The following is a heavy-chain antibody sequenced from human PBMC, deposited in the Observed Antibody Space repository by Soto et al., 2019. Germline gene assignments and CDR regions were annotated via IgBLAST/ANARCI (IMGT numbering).Heavy chain of an antibody. Sequence: PGGSLRLSCAASGFTFSSYGMHWVRQAPGKGLEWVAVIWYDGSNKYYADSVKGRFTISRDNSKNTLYLQMNSLRAEDTAVYYCARDMVRGEHYGMDVWGQGTTVTVSS. D-gene: IGHD3-10*01. V-gene: IGHV3-33*01. CDR1: GFTFSSYG. J-gene: IGHJ6*02. CDR2: IWYDGSNK. CDR3: ARDMVRGEHYGMDV.